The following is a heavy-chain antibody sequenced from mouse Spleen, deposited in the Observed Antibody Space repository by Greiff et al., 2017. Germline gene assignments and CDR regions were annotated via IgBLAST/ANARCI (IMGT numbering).Heavy chain of an antibody. D-gene: IGHD2-1*01. V-gene: IGHV1-5*01. CDR2: IYPGNSDT. CDR3: TRGAYGNYLFAY. Sequence: VQLKESGTVLARPGASVKMSCKTSGYTFTSYWMHWVKQRPGQGLEWIGAIYPGNSDTSYNQKFKGKAKLTAVTSASTAYMELSSLTNEDSAVYYCTRGAYGNYLFAYWGQGTLVTVSA. CDR1: GYTFTSYW. J-gene: IGHJ3*01.